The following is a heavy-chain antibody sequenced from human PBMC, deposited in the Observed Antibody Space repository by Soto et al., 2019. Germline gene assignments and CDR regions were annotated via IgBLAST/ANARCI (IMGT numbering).Heavy chain of an antibody. J-gene: IGHJ6*02. CDR3: ARAGLVVVAATLYYYYGMDV. Sequence: QVQLVQSGAEVKKPGSSVQVSCKASGGTFSSYAISWVRQAPGQGLEWMGGIIPIFGTENYAQKFQGRVTITADESTRTASMELSSLRSEDTAVYYCARAGLVVVAATLYYYYGMDVWGQGTTVTVSS. D-gene: IGHD2-15*01. V-gene: IGHV1-69*01. CDR2: IIPIFGTE. CDR1: GGTFSSYA.